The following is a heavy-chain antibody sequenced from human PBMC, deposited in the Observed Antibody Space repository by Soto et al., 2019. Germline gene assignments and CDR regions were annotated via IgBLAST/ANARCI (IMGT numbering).Heavy chain of an antibody. CDR3: AKGPLDSSGYYYLY. CDR1: GFTFSSYG. J-gene: IGHJ4*02. CDR2: ISYDGSNK. D-gene: IGHD3-22*01. V-gene: IGHV3-30*18. Sequence: LRLSCAASGFTFSSYGMHWVRQAPGKGLEWVAVISYDGSNKYYADSVKGRFTISRDNSKNTLYLQMNSLRAEDTAVYYCAKGPLDSSGYYYLYWGQGTLVTVSS.